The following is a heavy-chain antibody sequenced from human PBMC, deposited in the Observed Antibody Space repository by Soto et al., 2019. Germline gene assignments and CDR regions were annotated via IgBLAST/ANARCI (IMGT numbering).Heavy chain of an antibody. CDR3: ARHTQYQWLGYGWFDP. CDR1: GGSISSSSYY. D-gene: IGHD6-19*01. CDR2: IYYSGST. V-gene: IGHV4-39*01. J-gene: IGHJ5*02. Sequence: QLQLQESGPGLVKPSETLSLTCTVSGGSISSSSYYWGWIRQPPGKGLEWIGSIYYSGSTYYNPSLKSRVTISVDTSKNQFSLKLSSVTAADTAVYYCARHTQYQWLGYGWFDPWGQGTLVTVSS.